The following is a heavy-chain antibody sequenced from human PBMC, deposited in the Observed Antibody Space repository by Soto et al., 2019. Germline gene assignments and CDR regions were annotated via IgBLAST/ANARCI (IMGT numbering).Heavy chain of an antibody. CDR1: SGSISRYY. CDR3: ARANYFDY. CDR2: IYYSGST. J-gene: IGHJ4*02. Sequence: QVQLQESGPGLVKPSETLSLTCTVSSGSISRYYWSWFRQPPGKGLEWSGDIYYSGSTNYNPSLNRRATISVDTSRNQFSLRLRSVSAADTAVYYCARANYFDYWGQGTLVPVSS. V-gene: IGHV4-59*01.